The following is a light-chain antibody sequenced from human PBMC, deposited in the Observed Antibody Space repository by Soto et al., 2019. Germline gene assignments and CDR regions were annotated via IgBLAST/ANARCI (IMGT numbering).Light chain of an antibody. J-gene: IGKJ2*01. V-gene: IGKV3-20*01. CDR2: GAY. CDR1: QTISSTY. CDR3: QQYGGSPPYT. Sequence: VLTQSPGTLSLSPGERATISCRASQTISSTYVAWYQHKPGQAPRLLIYGAYSRATGIPHRLSGRGSGTDFTLTISRLEPEDCGVYYCQQYGGSPPYTFGQGTMLEIK.